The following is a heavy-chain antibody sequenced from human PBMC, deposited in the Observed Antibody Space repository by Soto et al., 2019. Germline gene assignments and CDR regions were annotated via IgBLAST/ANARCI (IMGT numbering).Heavy chain of an antibody. CDR2: MNEDGGTT. J-gene: IGHJ6*02. Sequence: RLSCAASGFTFSSYWMHWVRQAPGKGLVWVSRMNEDGGTTDYADSVKGRFTISRDNAKNTLYLQMNSLRVEDTAVYYCASDLSGRADVWGLGTTVTVSS. D-gene: IGHD3-10*01. CDR1: GFTFSSYW. V-gene: IGHV3-74*01. CDR3: ASDLSGRADV.